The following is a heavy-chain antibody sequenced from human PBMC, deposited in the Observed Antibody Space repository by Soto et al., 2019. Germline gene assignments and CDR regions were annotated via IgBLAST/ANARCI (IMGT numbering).Heavy chain of an antibody. CDR1: GGTFSSYA. CDR3: AREVSIVGATGNWFDP. CDR2: IIPILGIA. V-gene: IGHV1-69*04. Sequence: EASVKVSCKASGGTFSSYAISWVRHAPGQGLEWMGRIIPILGIANYAQKFQGRVTITADKSTSTAYMELSSLRSEDTAVYYCAREVSIVGATGNWFDPWGQGTLVTVSS. J-gene: IGHJ5*02. D-gene: IGHD1-26*01.